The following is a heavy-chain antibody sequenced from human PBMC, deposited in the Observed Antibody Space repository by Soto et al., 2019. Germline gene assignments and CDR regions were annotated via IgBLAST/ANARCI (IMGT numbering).Heavy chain of an antibody. V-gene: IGHV3-33*01. D-gene: IGHD3-16*01. CDR2: IWYDGSNK. Sequence: GGSLRLSCAASGFTFSSYGMHWVRQAPGKGLEWVAVIWYDGSNKYYADSVRGRFTISRDNSKNTLYLQMNSLRAEDTAVYYCARSYPDGGVISYAFDIWGQGTMVTVSS. CDR3: ARSYPDGGVISYAFDI. CDR1: GFTFSSYG. J-gene: IGHJ3*02.